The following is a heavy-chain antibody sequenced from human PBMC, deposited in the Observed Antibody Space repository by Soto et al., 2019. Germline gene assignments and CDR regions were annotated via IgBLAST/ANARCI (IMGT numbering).Heavy chain of an antibody. CDR2: IIPILGIA. V-gene: IGHV1-69*02. D-gene: IGHD2-15*01. Sequence: QVQLVQSGAEVKKPGSSVKVSCKASGGTFSSYTISWVRQAPGQGLEWMGRIIPILGIANYAQKFQGRVTITADKSTSTAYMELSSLRSEDTAVYYCARGPTDCSGGSCYSLEYFDYWGQGTLVTVSS. CDR1: GGTFSSYT. J-gene: IGHJ4*02. CDR3: ARGPTDCSGGSCYSLEYFDY.